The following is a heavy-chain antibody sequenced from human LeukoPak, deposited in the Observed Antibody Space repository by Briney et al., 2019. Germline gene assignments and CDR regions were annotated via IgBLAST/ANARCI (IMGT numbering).Heavy chain of an antibody. D-gene: IGHD5-24*01. CDR3: ARSPDTIYFDY. CDR2: IYRGDSDT. Sequence: GESLQISCQASGYSFTTYWIGWVRQMPGKGLEWIGIIYRGDSDTRYSPSFQGQVTISADKSISTAYLQWSSLKASGTAMYYCARSPDTIYFDYWGQGTLVTVSS. CDR1: GYSFTTYW. J-gene: IGHJ4*02. V-gene: IGHV5-51*01.